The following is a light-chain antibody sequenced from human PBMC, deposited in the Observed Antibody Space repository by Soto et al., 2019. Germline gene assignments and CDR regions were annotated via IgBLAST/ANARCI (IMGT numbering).Light chain of an antibody. CDR1: SSDVGGYNY. CDR3: SSYTSSSTWV. Sequence: QSALTQPASVSGSPGQSITISCTGTSSDVGGYNYDSWYQHHPGKAPKLMIYEVSNRPSGVSNRFSGSKSGNTASLTISGLQAEDEADYYCSSYTSSSTWVFGGGTKVTVL. CDR2: EVS. J-gene: IGLJ3*02. V-gene: IGLV2-14*01.